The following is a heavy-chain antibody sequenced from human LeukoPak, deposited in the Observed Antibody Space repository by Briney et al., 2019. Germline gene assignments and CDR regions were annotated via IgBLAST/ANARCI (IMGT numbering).Heavy chain of an antibody. V-gene: IGHV4-59*06. Sequence: SETLSLTCTVSGGSISSYYWSWIRQHPGKGLEWIGYIYYSGSTYYNPSLKSRVTISVDTSKNQFSLKLSSVTAADTAVYYCAREAIVVVPAAKDYYGMDVWGQGTTVTVSS. CDR3: AREAIVVVPAAKDYYGMDV. J-gene: IGHJ6*02. CDR2: IYYSGST. CDR1: GGSISSYY. D-gene: IGHD2-2*01.